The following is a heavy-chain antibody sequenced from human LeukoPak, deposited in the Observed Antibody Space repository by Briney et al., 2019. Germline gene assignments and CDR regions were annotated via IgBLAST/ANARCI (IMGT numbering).Heavy chain of an antibody. CDR3: ARDAVISTEVLLTAWDYFDC. J-gene: IGHJ4*02. CDR1: GFTFSSYE. CDR2: ISGSGSII. Sequence: GGSLRLSCAASGFTFSSYEMNWFRQAPGKGLEWVSYISGSGSIIDYADSVKGRFTISRDNTMNSLYLQMNSLRAEDTATYFCARDAVISTEVLLTAWDYFDCWGQGTRVTVSS. V-gene: IGHV3-48*03. D-gene: IGHD4-11*01.